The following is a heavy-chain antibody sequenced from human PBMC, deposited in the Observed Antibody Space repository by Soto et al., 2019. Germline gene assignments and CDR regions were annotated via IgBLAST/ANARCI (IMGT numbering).Heavy chain of an antibody. CDR3: ARVEMGGGIDY. J-gene: IGHJ4*02. D-gene: IGHD3-16*01. V-gene: IGHV1-8*01. CDR1: GFTLTNYD. Sequence: QVLLVQSGAEVKKPGASVKVSCEASGFTLTNYDINWVRKATGQGLEWMGWMNPNTGNAGYAERFQGRVTMTRDISISTAYMEVSSLRSEDTAVYYCARVEMGGGIDYWGQGTLVTVSS. CDR2: MNPNTGNA.